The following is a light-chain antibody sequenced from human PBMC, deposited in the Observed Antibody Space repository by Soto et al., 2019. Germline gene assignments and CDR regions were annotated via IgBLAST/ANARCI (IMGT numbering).Light chain of an antibody. CDR3: QKYGTSPIT. CDR2: GAS. CDR1: QTVSSY. Sequence: ENVLTQSPGTLSLSPGERATLSCRANQTVSSYLTWYQQRPGQAPRLLISGASRRATGIPDRFSGSGSGTDFTLTISRLEPEDFALYYCQKYGTSPITFGQGTRLEIK. V-gene: IGKV3-20*01. J-gene: IGKJ5*01.